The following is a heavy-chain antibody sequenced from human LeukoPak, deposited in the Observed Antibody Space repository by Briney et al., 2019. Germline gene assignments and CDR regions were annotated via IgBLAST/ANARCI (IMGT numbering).Heavy chain of an antibody. J-gene: IGHJ4*02. V-gene: IGHV3-23*01. CDR1: GFTFSGYA. CDR3: AKDFHASSGYHLDY. Sequence: GSLRLSCAASGFTFSGYAMNWVRQAPGKGLEWVSAISGSGSTYYADSVKGRFTISRDNSKNTLYLQMNSLRAEDTAVYYCAKDFHASSGYHLDYWGQGTLVTVSS. D-gene: IGHD3-22*01. CDR2: ISGSGST.